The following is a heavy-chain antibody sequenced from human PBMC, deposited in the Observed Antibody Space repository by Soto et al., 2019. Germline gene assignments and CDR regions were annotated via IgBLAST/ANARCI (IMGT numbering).Heavy chain of an antibody. J-gene: IGHJ2*01. D-gene: IGHD3-22*01. CDR1: GFTFGDYA. V-gene: IGHV3-49*03. CDR3: SRDYYYDSSGYWYFDL. Sequence: GGSLRLSCTASGFTFGDYAMSWFRQAPGKGLEWVGFIRSKAYGGTTEYAASVKGRFTISRDDSKSIAYLQMNSLKTEDTAVYYCSRDYYYDSSGYWYFDLWGRGTLVTVSS. CDR2: IRSKAYGGTT.